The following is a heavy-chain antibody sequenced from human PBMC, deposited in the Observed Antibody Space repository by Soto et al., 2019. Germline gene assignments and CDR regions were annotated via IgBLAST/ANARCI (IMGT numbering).Heavy chain of an antibody. CDR2: ISAYNGNT. CDR3: ARVRRKAGGGKDNWFDP. D-gene: IGHD1-26*01. V-gene: IGHV1-18*01. J-gene: IGHJ5*02. Sequence: QVQLVQSGDEVKKPGASVKVSCKASGYTFTSYGISWVRQAPGQGLEWMGWISAYNGNTNYAQKLQGRVTMTTETSTSTAYMERKSLGSDDTAGYYCARVRRKAGGGKDNWFDPWGQGTLVTVSS. CDR1: GYTFTSYG.